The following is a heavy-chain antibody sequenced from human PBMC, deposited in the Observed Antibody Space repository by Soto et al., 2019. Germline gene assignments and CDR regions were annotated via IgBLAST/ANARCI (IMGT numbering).Heavy chain of an antibody. D-gene: IGHD6-13*01. CDR2: IYSGGST. CDR3: ARDSGEYSSSWYGIN. Sequence: EVQLVESGGGLVQPGGSLRLSCAASGCTVSSNYMSWVRQAPGKGLEWVSVIYSGGSTYYADSVKGRFTISRDNSKNTLYLQMNSLRAEDTAVYYCARDSGEYSSSWYGINWGQGTLVTVSS. J-gene: IGHJ4*02. CDR1: GCTVSSNY. V-gene: IGHV3-66*01.